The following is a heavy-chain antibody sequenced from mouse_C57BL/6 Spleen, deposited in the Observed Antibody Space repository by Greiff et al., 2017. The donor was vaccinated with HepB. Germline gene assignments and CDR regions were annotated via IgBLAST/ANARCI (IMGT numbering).Heavy chain of an antibody. Sequence: EVQGVESGGGLVKPGGSLKLSCAASGFTFSSYTMSWVRQTPEKRLEWVATISGGGGNTYYPDSVKGRFTISRDNAKNTLYLQMSSLRSEDTALYYCARPVIYYDYDGFAYWGQGTLVTVSA. D-gene: IGHD2-4*01. V-gene: IGHV5-9*01. CDR3: ARPVIYYDYDGFAY. CDR2: ISGGGGNT. J-gene: IGHJ3*01. CDR1: GFTFSSYT.